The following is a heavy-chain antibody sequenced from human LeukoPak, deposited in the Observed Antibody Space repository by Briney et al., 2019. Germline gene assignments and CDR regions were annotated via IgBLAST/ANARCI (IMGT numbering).Heavy chain of an antibody. D-gene: IGHD1-1*01. V-gene: IGHV4-59*08. CDR1: GGSISNYY. CDR3: AKCSRGTSVGMDV. CDR2: IYYSGNT. J-gene: IGHJ6*02. Sequence: SETLSLTCSVSGGSISNYYWTWIRQPPGKGLEWIGYIYYSGNTNYNPSLKSRVTISLDTSKNQLSLKLTSVTAADTAVYYCAKCSRGTSVGMDVWGQGTTVTVSS.